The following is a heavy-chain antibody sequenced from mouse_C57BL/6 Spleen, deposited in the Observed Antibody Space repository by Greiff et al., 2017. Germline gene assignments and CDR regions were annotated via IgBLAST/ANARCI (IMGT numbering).Heavy chain of an antibody. CDR2: INPNNGGT. V-gene: IGHV1-22*01. CDR1: GYTFTDYN. D-gene: IGHD1-1*01. Sequence: EVQLVESGPELVKPGASVKMSCKASGYTFTDYNMHWVKQSHGKSLEWIGYINPNNGGTSYNQKFKGKATLTVNKSSSTADMELRSLTSEDSAVYYCARLATAYYFDYWGQGTTLTVSA. J-gene: IGHJ2*01. CDR3: ARLATAYYFDY.